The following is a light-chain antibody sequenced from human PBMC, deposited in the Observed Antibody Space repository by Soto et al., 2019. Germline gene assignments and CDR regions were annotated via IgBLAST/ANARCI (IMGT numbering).Light chain of an antibody. CDR2: AAS. CDR1: QSISSY. J-gene: IGKJ1*01. CDR3: QQYNSYSWT. Sequence: DIQMTQSPSSLSASQGDRVTITCRASQSISSYLNWYQQKPGKAPKLLIYAASSLQSGVPSRFSGSGSGTEFTLTISSLQPDDFATYYCQQYNSYSWTFGQGTKVDIK. V-gene: IGKV1-39*01.